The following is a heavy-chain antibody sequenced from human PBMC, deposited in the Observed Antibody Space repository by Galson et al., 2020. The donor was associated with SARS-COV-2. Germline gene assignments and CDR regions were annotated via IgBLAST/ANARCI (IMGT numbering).Heavy chain of an antibody. V-gene: IGHV1-69*02. CDR2: IIPILGLA. J-gene: IGHJ4*02. CDR1: GETLTSYT. CDR3: ERGSSITAPSQW. D-gene: IGHD6-19*01. Sequence: SVKVPCKSSGETLTSYTITWVRQARGQGLEWMGRIIPILGLANYAHDFQGRLTITADKSTSTAYMELTGLTSEDTAVYYCERGSSITAPSQWWGQGTLITVSS.